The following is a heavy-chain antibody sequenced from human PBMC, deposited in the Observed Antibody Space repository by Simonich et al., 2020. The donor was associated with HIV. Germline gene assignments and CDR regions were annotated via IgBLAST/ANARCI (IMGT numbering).Heavy chain of an antibody. J-gene: IGHJ4*02. CDR1: GFTFSSYS. Sequence: EVQLVESGVGLVKPGGSLRLSFAASGFTFSSYSMNWFRQAQGKGMEWDSSISSGSSYIYYGDSGKGRFTISRDNAKNSLYLQMNSLRAEDTAVYYCARVLLSNSSTYDYWGQGILVTVSS. CDR3: ARVLLSNSSTYDY. D-gene: IGHD6-6*01. V-gene: IGHV3-21*01. CDR2: ISSGSSYI.